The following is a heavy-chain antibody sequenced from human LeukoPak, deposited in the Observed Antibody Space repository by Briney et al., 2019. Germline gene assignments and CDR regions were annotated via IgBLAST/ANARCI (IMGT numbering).Heavy chain of an antibody. CDR2: IYYSGST. V-gene: IGHV4-59*11. D-gene: IGHD2-2*01. CDR1: GGSISSHY. J-gene: IGHJ4*02. Sequence: PSETLSLTCTVSGGSISSHYWSWFRQPPGKGLEWSGYIYYSGSTNYNPSLKSRVTISVDTSKNQFSLKLSSVTAADTAVYYCASAPDYCSSTSCYRDYFDYWGQGTLVTVSS. CDR3: ASAPDYCSSTSCYRDYFDY.